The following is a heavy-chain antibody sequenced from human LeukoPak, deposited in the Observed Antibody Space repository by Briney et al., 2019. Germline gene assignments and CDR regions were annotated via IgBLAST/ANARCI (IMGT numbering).Heavy chain of an antibody. V-gene: IGHV1-18*01. CDR1: GYTFTSYG. CDR2: ISAYNGNT. Sequence: EASVKVSCKASGYTFTSYGISWVRQAPGQGLEWMGWISAYNGNTNYAQKLQGRVTMTTDTSTSTAYMELRSLRSDDTAVYYCARDPYTDETGYYLDWGQGTLVTVSS. CDR3: ARDPYTDETGYYLD. D-gene: IGHD3-9*01. J-gene: IGHJ4*02.